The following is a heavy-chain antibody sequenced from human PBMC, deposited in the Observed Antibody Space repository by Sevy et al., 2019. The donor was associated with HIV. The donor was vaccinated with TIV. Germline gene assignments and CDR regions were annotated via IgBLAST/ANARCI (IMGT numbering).Heavy chain of an antibody. CDR1: GFTFFAYT. CDR3: ARELASSGNGLDV. J-gene: IGHJ6*02. V-gene: IGHV3-30-3*01. CDR2: LSYDINNK. D-gene: IGHD3-3*02. Sequence: GGSLRLSCAASGFTFFAYTMHWVRQAPGKGLEWVALLSYDINNKYYADSVKGRFTISRDNSKNTLYLQMNSLRPEDTAVYYCARELASSGNGLDVWGQGTTVTVSS.